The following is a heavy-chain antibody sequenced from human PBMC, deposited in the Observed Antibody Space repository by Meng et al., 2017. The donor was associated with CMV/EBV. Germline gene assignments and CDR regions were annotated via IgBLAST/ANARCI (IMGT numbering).Heavy chain of an antibody. CDR1: GGSFSGYY. CDR3: ARGSRRLPRFNWFDP. D-gene: IGHD3-3*01. V-gene: IGHV4-34*01. Sequence: VPLPQWGAGLLKPSEALSLPCAVYGGSFSGYYWSWIRQPPGKGLEWIGEINHSGSTNYNPSLKSRVTISVDTSKNQFSLKLSSVTAADTAVYYCARGSRRLPRFNWFDPWGQGTLVTVSS. J-gene: IGHJ5*02. CDR2: INHSGST.